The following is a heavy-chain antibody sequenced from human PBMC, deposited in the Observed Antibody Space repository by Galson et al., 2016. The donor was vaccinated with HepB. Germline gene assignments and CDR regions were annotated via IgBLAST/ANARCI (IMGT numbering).Heavy chain of an antibody. CDR3: ARSRGGFGYYCNGMDV. Sequence: SLRLSCAVSKFTFSSYWMSWVRQAPGKGLEWVANIKQDGSEKYYVDSVKGRFTISRDNAKNSLYLQMNSLRAEDTAVCYCARSRGGFGYYCNGMDVWGQGTTVTVSS. V-gene: IGHV3-7*01. D-gene: IGHD2-15*01. CDR1: KFTFSSYW. J-gene: IGHJ6*02. CDR2: IKQDGSEK.